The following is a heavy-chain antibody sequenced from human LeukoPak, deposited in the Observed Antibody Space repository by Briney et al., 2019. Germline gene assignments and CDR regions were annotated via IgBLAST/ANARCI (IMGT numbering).Heavy chain of an antibody. V-gene: IGHV4-34*01. D-gene: IGHD6-19*01. CDR2: INHSGST. CDR1: GGSFSGYY. J-gene: IGHJ5*02. CDR3: ARDLAGPRNWFDP. Sequence: PSETLSLTCAVYGGSFSGYYWSWIRQPPGKGLEWIGEINHSGSTNYNPSLKSRVTISVDTSKNQFSLKLSSVTAADTAVYYCARDLAGPRNWFDPWGQGTLVTVSS.